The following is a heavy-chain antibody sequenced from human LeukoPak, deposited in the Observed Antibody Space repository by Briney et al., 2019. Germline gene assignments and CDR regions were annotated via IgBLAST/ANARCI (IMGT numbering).Heavy chain of an antibody. J-gene: IGHJ4*02. Sequence: SQTLSLTCTVSGGSISSGGYYWSWIRQHPGKSLEWIGYIYYSGSTYYNPSLKSRVTISVDTSMNQFSLKLSSVTAADTAVYYCASHLNDCGGDCYSEDYWGQGTLVTVSS. CDR2: IYYSGST. CDR1: GGSISSGGYY. D-gene: IGHD2-21*02. V-gene: IGHV4-31*03. CDR3: ASHLNDCGGDCYSEDY.